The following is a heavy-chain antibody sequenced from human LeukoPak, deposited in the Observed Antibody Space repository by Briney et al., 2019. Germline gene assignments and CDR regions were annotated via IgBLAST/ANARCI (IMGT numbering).Heavy chain of an antibody. CDR1: DYTFTSYA. V-gene: IGHV1-3*01. D-gene: IGHD6-19*01. CDR3: AREMADSTGWNSFDI. Sequence: GASVKVSCKAYDYTFTSYAVHWVRQAPGQRLEWMGWISGGNGNTKYSQKFQGRVTITRDTSASTAYMELGSLRSEDTAVYYCAREMADSTGWNSFDIWGQGTMVTVSS. CDR2: ISGGNGNT. J-gene: IGHJ3*02.